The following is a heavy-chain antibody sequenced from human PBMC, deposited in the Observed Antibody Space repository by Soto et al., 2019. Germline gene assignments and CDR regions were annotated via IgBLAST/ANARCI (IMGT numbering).Heavy chain of an antibody. CDR2: VSPIGTP. CDR1: GDSVSGGYY. CDR3: ARDRGSYGMDV. J-gene: IGHJ6*02. Sequence: PSETLSLTCTVSGDSVSGGYYWSWFRQRPRKGLEWIGYVSPIGTPYYSPSLNSRVSISIDTSKNQLSLEVRSVTAADTAVYYCARDRGSYGMDVWGQGTTVTVSS. V-gene: IGHV4-31*03.